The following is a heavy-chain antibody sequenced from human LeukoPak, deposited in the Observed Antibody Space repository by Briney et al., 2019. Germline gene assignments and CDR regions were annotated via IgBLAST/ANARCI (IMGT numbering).Heavy chain of an antibody. Sequence: GGSLRLSCAASGFTFSSYSMNWVRQAPGKGLEWVSSISSSSSYIYYADSVKGRFTISRDNAKNSLYLQMNGLRAEDTAVYYCASRGGETTVTENWGQGTLVTVSS. V-gene: IGHV3-21*01. D-gene: IGHD4-17*01. CDR2: ISSSSSYI. CDR1: GFTFSSYS. CDR3: ASRGGETTVTEN. J-gene: IGHJ4*02.